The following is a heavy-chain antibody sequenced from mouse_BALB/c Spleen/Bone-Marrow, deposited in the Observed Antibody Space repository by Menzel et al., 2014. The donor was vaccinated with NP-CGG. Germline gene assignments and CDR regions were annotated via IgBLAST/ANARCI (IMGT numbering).Heavy chain of an antibody. J-gene: IGHJ4*01. CDR2: ISYSGST. D-gene: IGHD2-2*01. Sequence: EVKVEESGPSLVKPSQTLSLTCSVTGDSITSGYWNWIRKFPGNKLEYMGYISYSGSTYYNPSLKSRISITRDTSKNQYYLQLKSVTTEDTATYYCTRFGYNYALDYWGQGTSVTVSS. CDR1: GDSITSGY. CDR3: TRFGYNYALDY. V-gene: IGHV3-8*02.